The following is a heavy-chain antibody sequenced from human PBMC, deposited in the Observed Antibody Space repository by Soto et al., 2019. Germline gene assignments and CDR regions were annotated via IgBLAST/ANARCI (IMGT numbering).Heavy chain of an antibody. J-gene: IGHJ4*02. CDR3: TKIRARAFEY. V-gene: IGHV4-61*01. CDR2: VYFSGTT. CDR1: GGPVSSGLYY. Sequence: PSETLSLTCTVSGGPVSSGLYYWSWVRQSPGKGLEWIANVYFSGTTYYKPSLKSRVTISADTSKSQFSLEMTSVTAADTAVYYCTKIRARAFEYWGQGLLVTVSS. D-gene: IGHD3-16*01.